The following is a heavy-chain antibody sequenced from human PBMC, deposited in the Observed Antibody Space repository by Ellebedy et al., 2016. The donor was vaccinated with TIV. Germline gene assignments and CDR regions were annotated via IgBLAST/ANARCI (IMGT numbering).Heavy chain of an antibody. CDR1: GFTLSDYY. D-gene: IGHD6-13*01. CDR3: ARDYSSRRDLDS. CDR2: ISSTGSSI. J-gene: IGHJ4*02. Sequence: GESLKISCAASGFTLSDYYMSWIRQAPGKGLEWVSDISSTGSSIYYADSVKGRFTISRDNAKNSLYLQMNSLRAGDTAVYYCARDYSSRRDLDSWGQGTLVTVSS. V-gene: IGHV3-11*01.